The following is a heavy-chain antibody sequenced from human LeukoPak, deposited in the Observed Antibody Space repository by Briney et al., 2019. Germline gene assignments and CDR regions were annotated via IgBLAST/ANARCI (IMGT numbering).Heavy chain of an antibody. CDR2: IYPGDSET. CDR3: ARRYSSVWSDSFDI. Sequence: GESLKISCQGSGYSFPTYWIGWVRQLPGKGLEWMGIIYPGDSETRYSPSFQGQVTVSADKSISAAYLQWSSLKASDTAMYYCARRYSSVWSDSFDIWGQGTMVTVSS. CDR1: GYSFPTYW. D-gene: IGHD6-19*01. V-gene: IGHV5-51*01. J-gene: IGHJ3*02.